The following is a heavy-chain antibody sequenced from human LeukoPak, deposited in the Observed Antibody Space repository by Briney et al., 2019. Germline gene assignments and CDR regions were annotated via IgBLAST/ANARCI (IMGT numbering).Heavy chain of an antibody. CDR1: GFPFSSYD. CDR2: ISTAGDA. V-gene: IGHV3-13*01. Sequence: PGGSLRLSCVASGFPFSSYDMHWVRPAKGKGLEWVSAISTAGDAYYPGTVRGRFTISRDNAKNSLYLQMNSLRAGDTAVYYCARGYVYSYDYWGQGIMVTVSS. J-gene: IGHJ4*02. CDR3: ARGYVYSYDY. D-gene: IGHD3-16*01.